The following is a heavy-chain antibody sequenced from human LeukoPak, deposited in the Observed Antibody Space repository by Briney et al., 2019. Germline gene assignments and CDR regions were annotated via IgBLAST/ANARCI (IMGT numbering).Heavy chain of an antibody. CDR1: GFTFSIYS. Sequence: PGGSLRLSCTASGFTFSIYSMNWVRQAPGKGLGWVSYISSSSTTIYDADSVKGRFTISRDNAKNSLFLQMNSLSAEDTAVYYCARASCYDSSGYYHTHFDYWGQGTLVTVSS. D-gene: IGHD3-22*01. V-gene: IGHV3-48*01. CDR3: ARASCYDSSGYYHTHFDY. CDR2: ISSSSTTI. J-gene: IGHJ4*02.